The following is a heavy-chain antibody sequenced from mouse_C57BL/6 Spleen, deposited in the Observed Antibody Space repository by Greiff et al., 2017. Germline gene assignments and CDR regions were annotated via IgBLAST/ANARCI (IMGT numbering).Heavy chain of an antibody. V-gene: IGHV1-69*01. CDR2: IDPSDSYT. CDR3: ARLDSSGHAYAMDY. J-gene: IGHJ4*01. Sequence: VQLQQPGAELVMPGASVKLSCKASGYTFTSYWMHWVKQRPGQGLEGIGEIDPSDSYTNYNQQIKGKSTLTVDKSSSTAYMQLSRLSSEDSAVYYCARLDSSGHAYAMDYWGQGTSVTVSS. CDR1: GYTFTSYW. D-gene: IGHD3-2*02.